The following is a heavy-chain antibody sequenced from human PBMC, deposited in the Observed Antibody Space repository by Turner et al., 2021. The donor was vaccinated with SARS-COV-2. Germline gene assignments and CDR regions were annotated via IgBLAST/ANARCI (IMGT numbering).Heavy chain of an antibody. V-gene: IGHV3-30*18. CDR1: GFTFTNFA. CDR3: AKDGSYQTSHPTYFDF. D-gene: IGHD2-21*01. CDR2: ISFDGTNK. Sequence: QVQLVESGGGVVQPGRSLRLACEASGFTFTNFAMHWVRRAPGKGLEWVALISFDGTNKLYADSVKGRLTISRDNSKNTLYLQMNSLRTEDTALYYCAKDGSYQTSHPTYFDFWGQGTLVTVSS. J-gene: IGHJ4*02.